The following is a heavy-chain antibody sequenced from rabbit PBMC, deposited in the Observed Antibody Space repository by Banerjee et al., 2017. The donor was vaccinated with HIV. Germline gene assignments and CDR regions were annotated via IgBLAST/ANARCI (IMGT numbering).Heavy chain of an antibody. D-gene: IGHD4-1*01. CDR3: ARDLAGVIGWNFNF. CDR2: IDAGNSGDT. V-gene: IGHV1S40*01. CDR1: GFSFSSSYD. Sequence: QQLVESGGGLVKPGASLTLTCTASGFSFSSSYDMCWVRQAPGKGLEWIACIDAGNSGDTYYATWAKGPFTISKTSSTTVTLQMTSLTAADTATYFCARDLAGVIGWNFNFWGPGTLVTVS. J-gene: IGHJ4*01.